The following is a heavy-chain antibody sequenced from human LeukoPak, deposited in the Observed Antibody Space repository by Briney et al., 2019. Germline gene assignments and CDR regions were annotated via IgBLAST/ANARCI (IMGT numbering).Heavy chain of an antibody. D-gene: IGHD3-22*01. CDR2: ISGSGGNT. V-gene: IGHV3-23*01. Sequence: GGSLRLSCAASGFTFSSYAMTWVRQAPGKGLEWVSAISGSGGNTYYADSVKGRFTVSRDNSENTLYLQMNSLRAEDTAIYYCVKGPRGTSGYTHWGQGTLVTVSS. J-gene: IGHJ4*02. CDR1: GFTFSSYA. CDR3: VKGPRGTSGYTH.